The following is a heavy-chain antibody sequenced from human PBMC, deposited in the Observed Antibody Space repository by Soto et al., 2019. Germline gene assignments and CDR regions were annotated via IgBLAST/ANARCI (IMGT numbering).Heavy chain of an antibody. D-gene: IGHD4-17*01. Sequence: QVQLVQSGAEVKKPGSSVKVSCKASGGTFSSYAISWVRQAPGQGLEWMGGIIPIFGTANYAQKFQGRVTITADESTSTAYMELSSLRSEATAVYYCAIRGDMTTVTTWYFDYWGQGTLVTVSS. CDR2: IIPIFGTA. CDR1: GGTFSSYA. CDR3: AIRGDMTTVTTWYFDY. V-gene: IGHV1-69*01. J-gene: IGHJ4*02.